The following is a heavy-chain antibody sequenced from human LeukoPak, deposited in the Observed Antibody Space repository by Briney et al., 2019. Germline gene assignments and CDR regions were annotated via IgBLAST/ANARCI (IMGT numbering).Heavy chain of an antibody. D-gene: IGHD1-14*01. CDR2: TRNKANSYTT. J-gene: IGHJ6*04. Sequence: GGSLRLSCVASGFTFSDHYMDWVRQAPGKGLEWVGRTRNKANSYTTEYAASVKGRFTISRDDSKNSLYLEMNSLKTEDTAVYYCARDPSLNLWGKGTTVTVSS. CDR3: ARDPSLNL. V-gene: IGHV3-72*01. CDR1: GFTFSDHY.